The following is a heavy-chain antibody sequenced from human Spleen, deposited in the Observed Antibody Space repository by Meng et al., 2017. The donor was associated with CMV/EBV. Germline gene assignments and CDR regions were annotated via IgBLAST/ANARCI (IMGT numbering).Heavy chain of an antibody. V-gene: IGHV4-39*02. D-gene: IGHD4-17*01. CDR3: ARDDYGDYILSNYVDY. Sequence: SISSKNYYWGWIRQTPGKGLGWIGSVYYSGSTYYNPSLKSRVTISIDTSKNQFSLTLRSVTAADTAVYYCARDDYGDYILSNYVDYWGQGTLVTVSS. CDR1: SISSKNYY. CDR2: VYYSGST. J-gene: IGHJ4*02.